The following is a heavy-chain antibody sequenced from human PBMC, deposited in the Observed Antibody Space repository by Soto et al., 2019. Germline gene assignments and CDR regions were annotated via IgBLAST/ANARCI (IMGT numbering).Heavy chain of an antibody. CDR2: ISAYNGNT. CDR3: ARDPSSRDFDWLLYPVGYYYGMDV. D-gene: IGHD3-9*01. CDR1: GYTFTSYG. V-gene: IGHV1-18*01. Sequence: QVQLVQSGAEVKKPGASVKVSCKASGYTFTSYGISWVRQAPGQGLEWMGWISAYNGNTNYAQKLQGRVTMTTDTSTSTAYMELRSLRSDDTAVYYCARDPSSRDFDWLLYPVGYYYGMDVWGQGTTVTVSS. J-gene: IGHJ6*02.